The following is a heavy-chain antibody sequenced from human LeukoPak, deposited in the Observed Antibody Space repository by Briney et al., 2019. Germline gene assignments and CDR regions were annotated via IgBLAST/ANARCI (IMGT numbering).Heavy chain of an antibody. D-gene: IGHD4-17*01. CDR3: ARVQATVTTGAFDI. CDR2: ISSSGSTI. J-gene: IGHJ3*02. Sequence: PGRSLRLSCAASGLTFSNFGMNWVRQAPGKGLEWVSYISSSGSTIYYADSVKGRFTISRDNAKNSLYLQMNSLRAEDTAVYYCARVQATVTTGAFDIWGQGTMVTVSS. V-gene: IGHV3-48*03. CDR1: GLTFSNFG.